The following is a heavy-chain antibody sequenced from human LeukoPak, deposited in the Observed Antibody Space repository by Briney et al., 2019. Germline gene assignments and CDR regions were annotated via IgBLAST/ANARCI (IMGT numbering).Heavy chain of an antibody. D-gene: IGHD3-3*01. CDR2: MNPNSGNT. J-gene: IGHJ4*02. V-gene: IGHV1-8*01. CDR3: ARSPSLIRFLEWLHRYYFDY. Sequence: ASVKVSCKASGYTFTSYDINWVRQATGQGLEWMGWMNPNSGNTGYAQKFQGRVTMTRNTSISTAYMEPSSLRSEDTAVYYCARSPSLIRFLEWLHRYYFDYWGQGTLVTVSS. CDR1: GYTFTSYD.